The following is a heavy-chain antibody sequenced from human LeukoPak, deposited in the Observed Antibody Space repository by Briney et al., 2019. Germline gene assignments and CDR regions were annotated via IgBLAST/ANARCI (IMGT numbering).Heavy chain of an antibody. V-gene: IGHV3-23*01. CDR3: SKERCSSTSYYADEAYYFDY. J-gene: IGHJ4*02. Sequence: PGRSLRPSCAAAGFIFSSYAVSCVRPPPGKGLEWVSAISGSGGNTYYEDSMKGRFTTSRDNSKNPTYRQSNRRRAENPAVYYRSKERCSSTSYYADEAYYFDYWGQGTLVTVSS. D-gene: IGHD2-2*01. CDR2: ISGSGGNT. CDR1: GFIFSSYA.